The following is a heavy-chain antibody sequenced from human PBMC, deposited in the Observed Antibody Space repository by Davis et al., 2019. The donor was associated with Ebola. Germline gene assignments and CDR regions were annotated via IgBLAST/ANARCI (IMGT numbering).Heavy chain of an antibody. V-gene: IGHV3-7*01. D-gene: IGHD2-8*01. J-gene: IGHJ6*04. CDR1: GSTSSSYW. Sequence: GGSLRPSCPPSGSTSSSYWMSWVSQAPGKWREWVANIKQDGSEKYYLDSVKGRFTISRDNAKNSLYLQMNSLRAEDTAVYYCSTLDVIMVDAMDDYYYGMDVWGKGTTVTVSS. CDR2: IKQDGSEK. CDR3: STLDVIMVDAMDDYYYGMDV.